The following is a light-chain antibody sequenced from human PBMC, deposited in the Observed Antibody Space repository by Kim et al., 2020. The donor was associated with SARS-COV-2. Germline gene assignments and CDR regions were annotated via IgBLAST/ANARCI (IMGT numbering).Light chain of an antibody. CDR3: SSYTSSSTRV. V-gene: IGLV2-14*03. Sequence: GQSITISCTGTSSDVGGYNYVSCYQQHPGKAPKLMIYDVSNRPSGVSNRFSGSKSGNTASLTISGLQAEDEADYYCSSYTSSSTRVFGGGTQLTVL. J-gene: IGLJ3*02. CDR2: DVS. CDR1: SSDVGGYNY.